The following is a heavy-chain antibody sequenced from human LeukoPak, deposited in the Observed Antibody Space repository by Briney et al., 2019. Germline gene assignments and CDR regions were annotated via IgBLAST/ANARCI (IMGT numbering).Heavy chain of an antibody. V-gene: IGHV4-4*07. CDR3: AREPMVRGGIDY. CDR1: GGSISSYY. CDR2: IYTSGST. D-gene: IGHD3-10*01. Sequence: SETLSLTCTVSGGSISSYYWSWVRKPAGKGLEGIGRIYTSGSTNYNPSLKSRVTMSVDTSKNQFSLKLSSVTAADTAVYYCAREPMVRGGIDYWGQGTLVTVSS. J-gene: IGHJ4*02.